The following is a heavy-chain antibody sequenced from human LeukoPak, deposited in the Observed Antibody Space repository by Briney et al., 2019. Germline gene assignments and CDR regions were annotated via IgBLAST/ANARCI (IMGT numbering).Heavy chain of an antibody. V-gene: IGHV3-21*01. J-gene: IGHJ4*02. CDR1: GFTFSIYS. CDR2: ISSSSSYI. CDR3: AREPGYSSGWSDY. Sequence: GGSLRLSCAASGFTFSIYSMNWVRQAPGKGLEWVSSISSSSSYIYYADSVKGRFTISRDNAKNSLYLQMNSLRAEDTAVHYCAREPGYSSGWSDYWGQGTLVTVSS. D-gene: IGHD6-19*01.